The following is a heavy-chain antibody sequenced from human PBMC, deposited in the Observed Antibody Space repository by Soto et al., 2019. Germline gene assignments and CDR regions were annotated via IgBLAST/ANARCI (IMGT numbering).Heavy chain of an antibody. J-gene: IGHJ4*02. V-gene: IGHV4-4*02. Sequence: QVQLQESGPGLVKPSGTLSLTCAVSSGSISSSNWWSWVRQPPGKGLEWIGEIYHSGSTNYNPSLKSQFTISVDKSKNQFSLKLSSVTAADTAVYYCARDLFPHMHGSGSYAYWGQGTLVTVSS. CDR2: IYHSGST. CDR3: ARDLFPHMHGSGSYAY. CDR1: SGSISSSNW. D-gene: IGHD3-10*01.